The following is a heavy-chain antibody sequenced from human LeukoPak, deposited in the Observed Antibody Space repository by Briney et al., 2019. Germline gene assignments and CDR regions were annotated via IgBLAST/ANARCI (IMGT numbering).Heavy chain of an antibody. Sequence: ASVKVSCKASGYTFTGYYMHWVRQAPGQGLEWMGWINPNSGGTNYAQKFQGRVTMTRDTSTSTAYMELSRLRSDDTAVYYCARPIAAAGISWFDPWGQGTLVTVSS. J-gene: IGHJ5*02. CDR1: GYTFTGYY. CDR2: INPNSGGT. D-gene: IGHD6-13*01. CDR3: ARPIAAAGISWFDP. V-gene: IGHV1-2*02.